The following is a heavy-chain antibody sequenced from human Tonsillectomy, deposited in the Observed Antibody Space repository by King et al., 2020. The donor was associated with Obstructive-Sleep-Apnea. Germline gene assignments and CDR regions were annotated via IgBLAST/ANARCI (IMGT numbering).Heavy chain of an antibody. V-gene: IGHV4-38-2*02. D-gene: IGHD6-19*01. CDR1: GDSISSGYC. Sequence: VQLQESGPGLVKPSETLSLSCTVSGDSISSGYCWGWIRQPPGKGLEWIGTIYDGGRTYYNPSLKSRVTISVDSSKDQFSLKVNSVTAADTAVYYCARGRSGWSEYFQHWGQGTLVTVSS. J-gene: IGHJ1*01. CDR2: IYDGGRT. CDR3: ARGRSGWSEYFQH.